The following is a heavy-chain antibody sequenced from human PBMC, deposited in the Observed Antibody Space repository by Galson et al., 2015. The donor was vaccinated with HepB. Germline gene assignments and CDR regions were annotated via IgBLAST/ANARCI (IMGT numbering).Heavy chain of an antibody. CDR1: GYTFTSYG. CDR3: ARIGDYYDSSGYSTGGDY. J-gene: IGHJ4*02. V-gene: IGHV1-18*04. D-gene: IGHD3-22*01. CDR2: ISAYNGNT. Sequence: CKASGYTFTSYGISWVRQAPGQGLEWMGWISAYNGNTNYAQKLQGRVTMTTDTSTSTAYMELRSLRSDDTAVYYCARIGDYYDSSGYSTGGDYWGQGTLVTVSS.